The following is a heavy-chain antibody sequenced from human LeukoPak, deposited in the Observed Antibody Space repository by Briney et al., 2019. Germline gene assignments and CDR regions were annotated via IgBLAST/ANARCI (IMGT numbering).Heavy chain of an antibody. J-gene: IGHJ4*02. Sequence: PGRSLSLSCAASRFTLSSYAMSWVRQAPGKGLEWVSGISGSGGSTYYADSVKGRFTIPRDNSKNKLYLQMNSLTAEARAVYYCAKDHAAGSFDYWGQGTLVTVSS. V-gene: IGHV3-23*01. CDR2: ISGSGGST. D-gene: IGHD6-19*01. CDR3: AKDHAAGSFDY. CDR1: RFTLSSYA.